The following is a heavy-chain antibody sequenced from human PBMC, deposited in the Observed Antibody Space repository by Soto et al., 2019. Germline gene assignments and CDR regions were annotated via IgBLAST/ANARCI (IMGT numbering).Heavy chain of an antibody. Sequence: EVQLLESGGGLVQPGGSLRLSCAASGFTFSSYAMSWVRQAPGKGLEWVSAIRGSGGSTYYADSVKGGFTISRDNSKNTLYLQMNGLSAEDTAVYYCAKGRGYYYYYYGMDVWGQGTTVTVSS. CDR2: IRGSGGST. CDR1: GFTFSSYA. V-gene: IGHV3-23*01. CDR3: AKGRGYYYYYYGMDV. J-gene: IGHJ6*02.